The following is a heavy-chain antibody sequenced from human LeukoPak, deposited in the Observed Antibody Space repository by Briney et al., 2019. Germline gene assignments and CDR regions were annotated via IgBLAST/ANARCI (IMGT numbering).Heavy chain of an antibody. CDR3: ARDTDTAMDV. J-gene: IGHJ6*02. Sequence: SVKGRFTISRDNSKNTLYLQMNSLRAEDTAVYYCARDTDTAMDVWGQGTTVTVSS. V-gene: IGHV3-30*01.